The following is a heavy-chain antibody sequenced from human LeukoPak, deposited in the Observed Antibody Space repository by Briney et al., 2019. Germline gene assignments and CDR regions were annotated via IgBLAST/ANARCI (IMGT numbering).Heavy chain of an antibody. J-gene: IGHJ4*02. CDR2: IYHSGST. CDR3: AQAGTSGIAY. V-gene: IGHV4-38-2*01. D-gene: IGHD6-19*01. Sequence: SETLSLTCAVSGYSISSGYYWGWIRQPPGKGLEWIGSIYHSGSTCYNPSLKSRVTISVDTSKNQFSLKLSSVTAADTAVYYCAQAGTSGIAYWGQGTLVTVSS. CDR1: GYSISSGYY.